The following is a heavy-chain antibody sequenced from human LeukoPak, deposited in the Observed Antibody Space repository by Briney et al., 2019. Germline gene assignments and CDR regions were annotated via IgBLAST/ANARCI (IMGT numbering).Heavy chain of an antibody. CDR3: ARGQWELPRSNWFDP. CDR2: INHSGNT. J-gene: IGHJ5*02. Sequence: PSETLSLTCAVGSFSGYFWTWIRQPPGKGLEWIGEINHSGNTNYNPSLKSRVTISVDTSKNQFSLKLSSVSAADTAVYYCARGQWELPRSNWFDPWGQGTLVTVSS. D-gene: IGHD1-26*01. CDR1: GSFSGYF. V-gene: IGHV4-34*01.